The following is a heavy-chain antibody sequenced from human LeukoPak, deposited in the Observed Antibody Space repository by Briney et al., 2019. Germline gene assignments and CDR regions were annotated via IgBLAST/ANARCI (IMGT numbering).Heavy chain of an antibody. J-gene: IGHJ4*02. CDR2: INPNSGGT. Sequence: ASVKVSCKASGYTFTGYYMHWVRQAPGQGLEWMGWINPNSGGTNYAQKFQGRVTMTRDTSISTAYMELSRLRSDDTAAYYCARDEITMVRGVIPDYWGQGTLVTVSS. CDR1: GYTFTGYY. V-gene: IGHV1-2*02. D-gene: IGHD3-10*01. CDR3: ARDEITMVRGVIPDY.